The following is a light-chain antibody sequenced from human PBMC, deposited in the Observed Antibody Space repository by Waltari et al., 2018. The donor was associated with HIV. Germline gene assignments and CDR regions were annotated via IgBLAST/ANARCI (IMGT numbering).Light chain of an antibody. V-gene: IGLV5-45*02. Sequence: QAVLTQPSSLSASPGASASLTCTLRSGINVGTYTINWYQQKPGSPPQYPLRYKSDSDKQHGSGLPSRVSGFKDASANAGILLSSGLQSEDEADYYCMIWYSSAWVFGGGTKLTVL. CDR3: MIWYSSAWV. CDR1: SGINVGTYT. J-gene: IGLJ3*02. CDR2: YKSDSDK.